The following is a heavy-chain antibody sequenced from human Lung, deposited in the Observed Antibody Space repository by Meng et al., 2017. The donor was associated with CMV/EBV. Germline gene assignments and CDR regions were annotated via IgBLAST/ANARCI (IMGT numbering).Heavy chain of an antibody. D-gene: IGHD3-3*01. V-gene: IGHV3-74*01. CDR1: WFPFHSYW. CDR3: ARDNPYYDCWSGYYGYDFEC. CDR2: INSDWSST. J-gene: IGHJ4*02. Sequence: SFPCPWFPFHSYWMHWVRQAPGKGLVCVSRINSDWSSTSYADSLKGRFTISRDNAKDTLYLQMNSLRAEGTAVYYCARDNPYYDCWSGYYGYDFECGXQGNXVTVSS.